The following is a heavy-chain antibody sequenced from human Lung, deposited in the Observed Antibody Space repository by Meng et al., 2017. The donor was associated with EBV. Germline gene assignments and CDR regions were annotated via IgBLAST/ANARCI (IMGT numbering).Heavy chain of an antibody. CDR3: ARTGCSSSSCYDY. D-gene: IGHD2-2*01. CDR2: ISPYNGNT. CDR1: GYSFSSNP. J-gene: IGHJ4*02. V-gene: IGHV1-18*01. Sequence: QVQLVQSGAEVKKPGASVKVSCKASGYSFSSNPIIWVRQAPGQGLEWMGWISPYNGNTNYAQKIQGRVIMTRDSSTSTVYMELSSLRSEDTAVYYCARTGCSSSSCYDYWGQGTLVTVSS.